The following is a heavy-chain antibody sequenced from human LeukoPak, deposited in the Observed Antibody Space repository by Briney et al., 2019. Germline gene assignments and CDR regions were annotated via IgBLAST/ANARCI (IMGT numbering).Heavy chain of an antibody. CDR1: GGSISSGGYY. Sequence: SETLSLTCTVSGGSISSGGYYWSWIRQPPGKGLEWIGYIYHSGSTNYNPSLKSRVTISVDTSKNQFSLKLSSVTAADTAVYYCARDTGNTFGGVIALDAFDIWGQGTMVTVSS. CDR2: IYHSGST. CDR3: ARDTGNTFGGVIALDAFDI. J-gene: IGHJ3*02. V-gene: IGHV4-61*08. D-gene: IGHD3-16*02.